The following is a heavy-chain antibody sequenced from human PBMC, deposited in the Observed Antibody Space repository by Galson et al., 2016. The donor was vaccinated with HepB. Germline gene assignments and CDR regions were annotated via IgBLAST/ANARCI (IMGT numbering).Heavy chain of an antibody. Sequence: SVKVSCKASGYTFRSYRIYWVRQAPGQGLEWMGWINGHNANTDYSQKFQARVTMTTDTSTGTAYMELRSLRSDDTAVYYCAREGSGWIPPDSWGQGTLVIVSS. V-gene: IGHV1-18*01. J-gene: IGHJ5*01. CDR1: GYTFRSYR. CDR2: INGHNANT. CDR3: AREGSGWIPPDS. D-gene: IGHD6-19*01.